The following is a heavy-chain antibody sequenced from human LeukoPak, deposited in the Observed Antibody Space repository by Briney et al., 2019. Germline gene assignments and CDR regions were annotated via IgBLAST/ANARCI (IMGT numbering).Heavy chain of an antibody. J-gene: IGHJ4*02. CDR2: IRYDGNNI. CDR3: ARSAFVVPDY. D-gene: IGHD2-2*01. CDR1: GFTFIDYG. Sequence: GGSLRLSCAASGFTFIDYGMHWVRQAPGKGLDWVSFIRYDGNNIYYADSVKGRFTISRDNSNNTLYLQMNSLRPGDTAVYYCARSAFVVPDYWGQGTLVTVSS. V-gene: IGHV3-30*02.